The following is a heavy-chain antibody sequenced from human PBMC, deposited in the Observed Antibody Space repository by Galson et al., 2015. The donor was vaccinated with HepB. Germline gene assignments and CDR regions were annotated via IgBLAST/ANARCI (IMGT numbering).Heavy chain of an antibody. Sequence: SVKVSCKASGYTFTSYAMNWVRQAPGQGLEWMGWINTNTGNPTYAQGFTGRFVFSLDTSVSTAYLQISSLKAEDTAVYYCASTRLRYCSSTSCPFDPWGQGTLVTVS. D-gene: IGHD2-2*01. V-gene: IGHV7-4-1*02. CDR3: ASTRLRYCSSTSCPFDP. CDR1: GYTFTSYA. CDR2: INTNTGNP. J-gene: IGHJ5*02.